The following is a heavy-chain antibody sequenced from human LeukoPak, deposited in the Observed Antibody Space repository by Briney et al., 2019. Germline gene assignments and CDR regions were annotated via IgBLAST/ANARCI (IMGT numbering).Heavy chain of an antibody. V-gene: IGHV3-64*01. CDR3: ASHAYDFWSGYYPHLDY. CDR2: ISSNGGST. CDR1: GFTFSSYA. J-gene: IGHJ4*02. Sequence: GGSLRLSCAASGFTFSSYAMHWVRQAPGKGLEYVSAISSNGGSTYYANSAKGRFTISRDNSKNTLYLQMNSLRAEDTAVYYCASHAYDFWSGYYPHLDYWGQGTLVTVSS. D-gene: IGHD3-3*01.